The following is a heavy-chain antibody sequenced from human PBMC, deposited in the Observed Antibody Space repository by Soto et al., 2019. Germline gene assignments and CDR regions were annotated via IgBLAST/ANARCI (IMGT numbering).Heavy chain of an antibody. V-gene: IGHV5-10-1*01. D-gene: IGHD3-22*01. CDR3: ASDSDSSGVDAFDV. CDR2: IDPNDSYT. CDR1: GYNFTNYW. J-gene: IGHJ3*01. Sequence: PGESMRISSKGSGYNFTNYWITWVHQMPGKGLEWMGRIDPNDSYTNYSPSFRGHVTISTDKSISTAYLQWSSLTASDSAIYYCASDSDSSGVDAFDVWGQGTMVTVSS.